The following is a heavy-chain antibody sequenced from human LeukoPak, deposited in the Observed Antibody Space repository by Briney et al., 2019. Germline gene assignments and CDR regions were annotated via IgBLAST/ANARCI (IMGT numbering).Heavy chain of an antibody. J-gene: IGHJ2*01. Sequence: SVKVSCKASGGTFSSYAISWVRQAPGQGLEWMGGIIPIFGTANYAQKFQGRVTITADESTSTAYMELSSLRSEDTAVYYCASGGTSGSYYQEPGDPQTGYFDLWGRGTLVTVSS. CDR1: GGTFSSYA. V-gene: IGHV1-69*13. CDR3: ASGGTSGSYYQEPGDPQTGYFDL. D-gene: IGHD1-26*01. CDR2: IIPIFGTA.